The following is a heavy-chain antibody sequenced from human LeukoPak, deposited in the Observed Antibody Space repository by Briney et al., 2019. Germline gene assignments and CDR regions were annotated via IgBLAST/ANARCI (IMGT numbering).Heavy chain of an antibody. CDR1: GFTFSHHA. D-gene: IGHD2-8*01. J-gene: IGHJ5*02. Sequence: GGSLRLSCAASGFTFSHHAMSWVRQSLGKRLEWVSVIIGDGSNTYYADSVKGRFTISRDNSNNMLYLQMNSLRGEDTAVYYCAKSMTTTNVDWFDPWGQGTLVTVSS. V-gene: IGHV3-23*01. CDR3: AKSMTTTNVDWFDP. CDR2: IIGDGSNT.